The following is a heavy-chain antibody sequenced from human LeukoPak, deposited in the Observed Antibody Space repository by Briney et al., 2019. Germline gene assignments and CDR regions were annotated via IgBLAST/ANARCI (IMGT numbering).Heavy chain of an antibody. J-gene: IGHJ4*02. V-gene: IGHV3-7*01. CDR1: GFALSIYW. Sequence: GGSLRLSCAASGFALSIYWMSWVRQAPGKGLEWVANIKQDGSEKYYVDSVKGRFTISRDNAKNSLYLQMNSLRAEDTAVYYCARVHGQYYDFWSGFFDYWGQGTLVTVSS. CDR3: ARVHGQYYDFWSGFFDY. CDR2: IKQDGSEK. D-gene: IGHD3-3*01.